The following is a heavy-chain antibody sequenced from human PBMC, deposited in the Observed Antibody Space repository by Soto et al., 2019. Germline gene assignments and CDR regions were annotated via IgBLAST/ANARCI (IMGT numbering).Heavy chain of an antibody. CDR3: ARDGSGYLSRASPMDV. CDR2: IIPIFGTA. D-gene: IGHD3-22*01. CDR1: GDTFSSYA. Sequence: QVQLVQSGAEVKKPGSSVKVSCKASGDTFSSYAISWVRQAPGQGLEWMGGIIPIFGTANYAQKFQGRVTSTADESTSTAYMELSSLRAEDTAVYYCARDGSGYLSRASPMDVWGQGTTVTVSS. J-gene: IGHJ6*02. V-gene: IGHV1-69*01.